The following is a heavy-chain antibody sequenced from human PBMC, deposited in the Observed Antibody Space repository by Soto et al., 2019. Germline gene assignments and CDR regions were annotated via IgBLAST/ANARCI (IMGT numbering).Heavy chain of an antibody. D-gene: IGHD2-2*01. CDR1: GVSTSNHY. CDR2: IYYRGTT. Sequence: QVQLQESGPGLVKPSETLSLTCSVSGVSTSNHYWTWIRKPPGQGPEWIGCIYYRGTTNYNASFNSRVTISVDTSKNQFSLKLTSVTTADTAVYYCARGGGSPYHDHVFAYWGQGILVTVSS. J-gene: IGHJ4*02. CDR3: ARGGGSPYHDHVFAY. V-gene: IGHV4-59*11.